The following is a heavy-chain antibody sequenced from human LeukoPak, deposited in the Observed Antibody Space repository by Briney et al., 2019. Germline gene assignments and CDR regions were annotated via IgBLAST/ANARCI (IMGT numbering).Heavy chain of an antibody. D-gene: IGHD3-22*01. CDR2: INPNSGGT. J-gene: IGHJ3*02. CDR1: GYTFTGYY. V-gene: IGHV1-2*02. Sequence: EASVKVSCKASGYTFTGYYMHWVRQAPGQGLEWMGWINPNSGGTNYAQKFQGRVTMTRDTSISTAYMELSRLRSGDTAVYYCARDLPHVPFYYYEERAAFDIWGQGTMVTVSS. CDR3: ARDLPHVPFYYYEERAAFDI.